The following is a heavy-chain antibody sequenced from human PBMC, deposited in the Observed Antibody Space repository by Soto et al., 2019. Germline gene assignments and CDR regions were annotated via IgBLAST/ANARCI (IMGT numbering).Heavy chain of an antibody. CDR2: IWYGESNT. J-gene: IGHJ4*02. CDR3: AKDLRVQYFDWLGLNS. CDR1: GFTFNSYG. D-gene: IGHD3-9*01. Sequence: GGSLRLSCAASGFTFNSYGMHWVRQAPGKGLEWVAVIWYGESNTYYADSVKGRFTISRDSAKNTLYLQMNSLRVEDTAVYYCAKDLRVQYFDWLGLNSWGQGTLVTVSS. V-gene: IGHV3-33*06.